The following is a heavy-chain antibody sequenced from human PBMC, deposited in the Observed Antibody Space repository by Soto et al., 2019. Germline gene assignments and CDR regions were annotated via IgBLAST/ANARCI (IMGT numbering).Heavy chain of an antibody. V-gene: IGHV4-34*01. CDR1: GGSFSGYY. D-gene: IGHD3-10*01. CDR2: INHSGST. Sequence: SETLSLTCAVYGGSFSGYYWSWIRQPPGKGLEWIGEINHSGSTNYNPSLKSRVTISVDTSTNQFSLKLSSVTAADTAVYYCARESTMVRGVIDYWGQGTLVTVSS. CDR3: ARESTMVRGVIDY. J-gene: IGHJ4*02.